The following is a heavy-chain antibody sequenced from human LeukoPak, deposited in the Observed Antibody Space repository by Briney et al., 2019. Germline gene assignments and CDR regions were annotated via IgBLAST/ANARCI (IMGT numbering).Heavy chain of an antibody. CDR3: ARDRYSDSSGYYPYYYYYMDV. V-gene: IGHV4-4*07. D-gene: IGHD3-22*01. CDR1: GGSISSYY. J-gene: IGHJ6*03. CDR2: IYTSGST. Sequence: SETLSLTCTVSGGSISSYYWSWIRRPAGKGLEWIGRIYTSGSTNYNPSLKSRVTMSVDTSKNQFSLKLSSVTAADTAVYYCARDRYSDSSGYYPYYYYYMDVWGKGTTVTVSS.